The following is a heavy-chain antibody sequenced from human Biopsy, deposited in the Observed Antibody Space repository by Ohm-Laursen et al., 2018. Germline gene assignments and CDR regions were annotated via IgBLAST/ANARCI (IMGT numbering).Heavy chain of an antibody. CDR1: GYTSTSYG. D-gene: IGHD1-1*01. CDR2: INTENGNT. Sequence: ASAYVSRKASGYTSTSYGISWVGQAPGHGLEWMGWINTENGNTIYAQNLQGRVTMTADTSTSTAYMEVTSLRSDETAVYYCARAKLEPVYYYYGMDVWGQGTTVTVSS. CDR3: ARAKLEPVYYYYGMDV. J-gene: IGHJ6*02. V-gene: IGHV1-18*01.